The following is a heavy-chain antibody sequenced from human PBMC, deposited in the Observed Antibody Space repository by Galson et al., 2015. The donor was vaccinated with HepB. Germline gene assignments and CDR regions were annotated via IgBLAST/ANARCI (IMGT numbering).Heavy chain of an antibody. D-gene: IGHD3-10*01. Sequence: SLRLSCAASGFTFSSYGMHWVRQPPGKGLEWVAFICFHGSNECYGDSVKGRFTISRDNSKNTLYLQMNSLRAEDTAVYYCAREGGENSGSYYPDYWGQGTLVTVSS. CDR2: ICFHGSNE. V-gene: IGHV3-33*08. J-gene: IGHJ4*02. CDR1: GFTFSSYG. CDR3: AREGGENSGSYYPDY.